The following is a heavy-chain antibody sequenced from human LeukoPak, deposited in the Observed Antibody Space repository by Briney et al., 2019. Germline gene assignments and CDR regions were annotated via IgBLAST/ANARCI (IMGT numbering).Heavy chain of an antibody. J-gene: IGHJ5*02. V-gene: IGHV4-59*12. Sequence: PSETLSLTCAVSGGSISSYYWNWIRQPPGKGLEWIGYIYYSGSTYYNPSLKSRVTISVDTSKNQFSLKLSSVTAADTAVYYCARERELTFGGVTFNWFDPWGQGTLVTVSS. CDR1: GGSISSYY. CDR2: IYYSGST. CDR3: ARERELTFGGVTFNWFDP. D-gene: IGHD3-16*01.